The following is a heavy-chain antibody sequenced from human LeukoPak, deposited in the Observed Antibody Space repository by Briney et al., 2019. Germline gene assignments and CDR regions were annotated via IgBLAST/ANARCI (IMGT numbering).Heavy chain of an antibody. CDR1: GGTFSSYA. CDR3: AREYLTGYYPVGLNWFDP. Sequence: GASVKLSCKASGGTFSSYAISWVRQAPGQGLEWMGGIIPIFGTANYAQKFQGRVTITADESTSTAYMELSSLRSEDTAVYYCAREYLTGYYPVGLNWFDPWGQGTLVTVSS. CDR2: IIPIFGTA. D-gene: IGHD3-9*01. V-gene: IGHV1-69*13. J-gene: IGHJ5*02.